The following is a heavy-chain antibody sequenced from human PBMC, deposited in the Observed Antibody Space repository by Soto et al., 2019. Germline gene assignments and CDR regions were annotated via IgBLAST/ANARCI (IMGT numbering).Heavy chain of an antibody. CDR3: ARPRGYSYGYDAFDM. CDR2: IYPGDSDT. Sequence: PGESLKISCKTSGYSFTSYWIGWVRQLPGKGLEWMGIIYPGDSDTRLSPSFQGQVTISADKSISTAYLQWSSLKAPDTAMYYCARPRGYSYGYDAFDMWGQGTMVTV. CDR1: GYSFTSYW. J-gene: IGHJ3*02. V-gene: IGHV5-51*01. D-gene: IGHD5-18*01.